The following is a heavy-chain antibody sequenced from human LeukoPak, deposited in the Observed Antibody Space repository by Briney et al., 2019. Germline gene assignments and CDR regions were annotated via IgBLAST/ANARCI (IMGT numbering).Heavy chain of an antibody. CDR1: GFTFSDYY. Sequence: GGSLRLSCAASGFTFSDYYMSWIRQAPGKGPEWVSYISSSGSTIYYADSVKGRFTISRDNAKNSLYLQMNSLRAEDTAVYYCARVHGMTHNPWFDPWGQGTLVTVSS. J-gene: IGHJ5*02. CDR2: ISSSGSTI. D-gene: IGHD5-24*01. V-gene: IGHV3-11*04. CDR3: ARVHGMTHNPWFDP.